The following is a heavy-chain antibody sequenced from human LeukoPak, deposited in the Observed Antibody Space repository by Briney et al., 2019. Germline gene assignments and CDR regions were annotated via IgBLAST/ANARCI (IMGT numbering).Heavy chain of an antibody. CDR1: GGSISSSSYY. V-gene: IGHV4-39*07. J-gene: IGHJ4*02. CDR3: ARDLWFGELFGVSGESGWGFY. Sequence: SETLSLTCTVSGGSISSSSYYWGWIRQPPGEGLEWIGSIYYSGSTYYNPSLKSRVTISVDTSKNQFSLKLSSVTAADTAVYYCARDLWFGELFGVSGESGWGFYWGQGTLVTVSS. CDR2: IYYSGST. D-gene: IGHD3-10*01.